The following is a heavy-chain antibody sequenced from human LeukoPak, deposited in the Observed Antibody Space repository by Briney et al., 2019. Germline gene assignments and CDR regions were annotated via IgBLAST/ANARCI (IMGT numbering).Heavy chain of an antibody. CDR1: GGLITSTIHY. V-gene: IGHV4-39*01. J-gene: IGHJ4*02. CDR2: IYYNGIT. CDR3: ARQPTVQRGAVDSNFDY. D-gene: IGHD6-19*01. Sequence: SETLSLTCSVSGGLITSTIHYWAWIRQPPGQGLEGIASIYYNGITYYNASLESRVTMSVDTSRNQFSLRLSSVSAADTSVYYCARQPTVQRGAVDSNFDYWGQGTLVTVSS.